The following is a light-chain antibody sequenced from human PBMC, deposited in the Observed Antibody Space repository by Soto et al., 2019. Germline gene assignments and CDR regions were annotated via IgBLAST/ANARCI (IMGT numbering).Light chain of an antibody. CDR3: SSYAGTNARV. CDR2: EVS. Sequence: QSVLTQPPSASGSPGQSVTISCTGTSSDVGDYNYVSWYQQYPGKAPKLMIYEVSKRPSGVPDRFSGSKSGNTASLTVSGFQAEDEADYYCSSYAGTNARVFGTGTKVTVL. J-gene: IGLJ1*01. V-gene: IGLV2-8*01. CDR1: SSDVGDYNY.